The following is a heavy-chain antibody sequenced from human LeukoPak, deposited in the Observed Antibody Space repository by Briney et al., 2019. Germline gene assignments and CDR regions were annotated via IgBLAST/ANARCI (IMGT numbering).Heavy chain of an antibody. CDR3: ARVMGYCSSTSCPPGDY. D-gene: IGHD2-2*01. J-gene: IGHJ4*02. Sequence: GGSLRLSCAASGFTFSSYSMNWVRQAPGKGLEWVSSTSSSSSYIYYADSVKGRFTISRDNAKNSLYLQMNSLRAEDTAVYYCARVMGYCSSTSCPPGDYWGQGTLVTVSS. CDR1: GFTFSSYS. CDR2: TSSSSSYI. V-gene: IGHV3-21*01.